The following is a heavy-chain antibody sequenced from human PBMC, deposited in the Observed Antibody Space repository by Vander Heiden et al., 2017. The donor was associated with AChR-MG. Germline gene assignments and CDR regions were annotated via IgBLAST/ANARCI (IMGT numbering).Heavy chain of an antibody. CDR3: ARGGILRFLEWFPLGAFDI. J-gene: IGHJ3*02. CDR1: GFTFSSYS. Sequence: EVQLVESGGGLVQPGGSLRLSCAASGFTFSSYSMNWVRQAPGKGLEWVAYISSSSSTIYYADSVKGRFTISRDNAKNSLYLQMNSLRDEDTAVYYCARGGILRFLEWFPLGAFDIWGQGTMVTVSS. V-gene: IGHV3-48*02. D-gene: IGHD3-3*01. CDR2: ISSSSSTI.